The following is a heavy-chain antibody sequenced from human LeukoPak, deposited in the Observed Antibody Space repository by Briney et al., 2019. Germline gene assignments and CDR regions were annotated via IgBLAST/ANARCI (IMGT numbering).Heavy chain of an antibody. V-gene: IGHV4-4*07. CDR3: AREQNIVVVPAAWHAFDI. D-gene: IGHD2-2*01. CDR1: GGSISSYY. CDR2: IYTSGSI. Sequence: SETLSLTCTVSGGSISSYYWSWIRQPAGKGLEWIGRIYTSGSINYNPSLKSRVTMSVDTSKNQFSLKLSSVTAADTAVYYCAREQNIVVVPAAWHAFDIWGQGTMVTVSS. J-gene: IGHJ3*02.